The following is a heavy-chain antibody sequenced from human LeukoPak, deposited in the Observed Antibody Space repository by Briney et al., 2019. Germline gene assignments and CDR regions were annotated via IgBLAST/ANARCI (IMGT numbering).Heavy chain of an antibody. J-gene: IGHJ5*02. CDR1: GFTFSDYY. CDR2: ISSSGSTI. D-gene: IGHD1-26*01. Sequence: PGGSLRLSCAASGFTFSDYYMSWIRQAPGKGLEWVSYISSSGSTIYYADSVKGRFTISRDNAKNLSYLRMDTLRAEDTAVYYCARAQRFRLVGVPKGPFDPWGQGTLVTVSS. CDR3: ARAQRFRLVGVPKGPFDP. V-gene: IGHV3-11*01.